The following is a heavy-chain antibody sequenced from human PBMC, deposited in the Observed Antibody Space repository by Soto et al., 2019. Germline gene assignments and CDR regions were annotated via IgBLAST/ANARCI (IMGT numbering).Heavy chain of an antibody. CDR3: ARSTSAWSPFDL. CDR2: IYYSGST. J-gene: IGHJ4*02. D-gene: IGHD2-2*01. Sequence: QVQLQESGPGLVKPSETLSLTCSISGGSISSYYWNWIRQPPGKGLESIGYIYYSGSTKYNPSLKSRVSMSVDTSKNQFSLNLTSVTAADTAVYYCARSTSAWSPFDLWGQGALVTVSS. CDR1: GGSISSYY. V-gene: IGHV4-59*01.